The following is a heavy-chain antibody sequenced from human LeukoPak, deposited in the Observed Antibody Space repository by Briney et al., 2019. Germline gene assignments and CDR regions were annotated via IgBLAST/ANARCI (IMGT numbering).Heavy chain of an antibody. D-gene: IGHD6-6*01. J-gene: IGHJ4*02. CDR2: IYYSGST. V-gene: IGHV4-59*01. CDR3: ARGEDSSPPDDY. Sequence: PSETLSLTCTVSGGSISSYYWSWIRQPPGKGLEWIGYIYYSGSTNYNPSLKSRVTISVDTSKNQFSLKLSSVTAADTAVYYCARGEDSSPPDDYWGQGTLVTVSS. CDR1: GGSISSYY.